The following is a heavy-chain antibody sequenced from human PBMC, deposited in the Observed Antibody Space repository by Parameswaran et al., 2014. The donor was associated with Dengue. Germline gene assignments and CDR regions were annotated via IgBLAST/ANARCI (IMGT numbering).Heavy chain of an antibody. Sequence: VRQMPGKGLEWVSSISSSSSYIYYADSVKGRFTISRDNAKNSLYLQMNSLRAEDTAVYYCARGKGYFQHWGQGTWSPSPQ. CDR2: ISSSSSYI. V-gene: IGHV3-21*01. J-gene: IGHJ1*01. CDR3: ARGKGYFQH.